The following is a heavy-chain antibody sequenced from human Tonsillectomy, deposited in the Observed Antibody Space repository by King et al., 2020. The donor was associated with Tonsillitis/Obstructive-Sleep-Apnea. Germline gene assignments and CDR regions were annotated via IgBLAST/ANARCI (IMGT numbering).Heavy chain of an antibody. CDR2: INPNSGGT. CDR1: GYTFTDYY. CDR3: ARVGAYYDSSAYYVS. V-gene: IGHV1-2*02. J-gene: IGHJ5*02. Sequence: QLVQTGAEVKKPGASVKVSCKASGYTFTDYYMHWVRQAPGQGLEWMGWINPNSGGTNYAQKFQGRVTMTRDTSISTAYRELSRLRSDDTAVYYCARVGAYYDSSAYYVSWGQGTLVTVSS. D-gene: IGHD3-22*01.